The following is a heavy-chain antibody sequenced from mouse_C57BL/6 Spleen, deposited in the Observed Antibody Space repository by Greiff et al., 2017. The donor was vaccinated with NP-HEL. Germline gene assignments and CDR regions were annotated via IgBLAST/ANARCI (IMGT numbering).Heavy chain of an antibody. V-gene: IGHV1-22*01. D-gene: IGHD2-4*01. CDR3: PDYDYDHFDY. CDR1: GYTFTDYN. Sequence: EVKLQESGPELVKPGASVKMSCKASGYTFTDYNMHWVKQSHGKSLEWIGYINPNNGGTSYNQKFKGKATLTVNKSSSTAYMELRSLTSEDSAVDYCPDYDYDHFDYWGQGTTLTVSS. J-gene: IGHJ2*01. CDR2: INPNNGGT.